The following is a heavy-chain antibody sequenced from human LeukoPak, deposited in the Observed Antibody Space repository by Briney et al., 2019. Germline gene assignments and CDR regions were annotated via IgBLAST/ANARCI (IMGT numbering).Heavy chain of an antibody. CDR3: ARDSGTTSGFDY. CDR1: GYSISSGYY. J-gene: IGHJ4*02. V-gene: IGHV4-38-2*02. D-gene: IGHD1-1*01. CDR2: IYHSGST. Sequence: SETLSLTRTISGYSISSGYYWGWIRQPPGKGLEWIGSIYHSGSTYYNPSLQSRVTISVDTSKNQFSLKLSSVTAADTAVYYCARDSGTTSGFDYWGQGTLVTVSS.